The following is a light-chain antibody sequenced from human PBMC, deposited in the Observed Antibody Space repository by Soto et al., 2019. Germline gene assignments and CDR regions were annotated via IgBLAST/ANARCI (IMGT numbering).Light chain of an antibody. V-gene: IGKV3-20*01. Sequence: EIVLTQSPGTLSLSPGERATLSCRASQSVNSRLAWYQHKPGQAPRLLISGASSRATGIPDRFSGSGSATDFTLTISRLEPEDFELYYWQHYGRSPITFGQGTRLEIK. CDR3: QHYGRSPIT. J-gene: IGKJ5*01. CDR1: QSVNSR. CDR2: GAS.